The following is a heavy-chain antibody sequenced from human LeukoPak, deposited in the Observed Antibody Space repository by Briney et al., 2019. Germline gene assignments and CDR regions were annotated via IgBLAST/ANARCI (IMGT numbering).Heavy chain of an antibody. CDR1: GGSFSGYY. CDR3: ARHGSGTSLALYP. Sequence: SETLSLTCAVYGGSFSGYYWSWIRQSPGKGLEWVGYISYSGTTNYNPSLKSRVTISLGTSKNRFSLNLTSVTAADTAVYYCARHGSGTSLALYPWGQGTLVTVSS. CDR2: ISYSGTT. V-gene: IGHV4-59*08. D-gene: IGHD3-10*01. J-gene: IGHJ5*02.